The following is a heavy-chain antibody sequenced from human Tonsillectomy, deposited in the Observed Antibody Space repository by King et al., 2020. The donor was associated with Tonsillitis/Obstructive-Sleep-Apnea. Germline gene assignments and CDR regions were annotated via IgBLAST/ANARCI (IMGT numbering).Heavy chain of an antibody. V-gene: IGHV3-30*04. J-gene: IGHJ4*02. D-gene: IGHD1-26*01. CDR3: VRLGARRGFDY. CDR2: ISNDGNNK. Sequence: VQLVESGGGVVQPGRSLRLACAASGFTFSSYAMHWVRQAPGKGLEGVAVISNDGNNKYYADSVKGRFTISRENSKNTLYLQMNSLIPEDSAVYFCVRLGARRGFDYWGQGTLVTVSS. CDR1: GFTFSSYA.